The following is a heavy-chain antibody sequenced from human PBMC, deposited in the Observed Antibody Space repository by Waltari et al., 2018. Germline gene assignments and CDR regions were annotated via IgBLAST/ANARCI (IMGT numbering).Heavy chain of an antibody. CDR2: ISYDGSNK. D-gene: IGHD2-2*01. CDR3: ARDPPRRTDALFDY. V-gene: IGHV3-30-3*01. J-gene: IGHJ4*02. CDR1: GFTFSSYA. Sequence: QVQLVESGGGVVQPGRSLRLSCAASGFTFSSYAMHWVRQAPGKGLEWVAVISYDGSNKYYADSVKGRFTISRDNSKNTLYLQMNSLRAEDTAVYYCARDPPRRTDALFDYWGQGTLVTVSS.